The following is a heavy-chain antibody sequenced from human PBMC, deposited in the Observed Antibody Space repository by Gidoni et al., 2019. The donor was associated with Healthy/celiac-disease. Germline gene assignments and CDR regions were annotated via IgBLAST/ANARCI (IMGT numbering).Heavy chain of an antibody. CDR3: ASYYGSGSQNAFDI. D-gene: IGHD3-10*01. Sequence: QVQLVQSGAEVKKPGSSMKVSCKASGGTFSSYAISWVRQAPGQGLEWMGGIIPIFGTANYAQKFQGRVTITADESTSTAYMELSSLRSEDTAVYYCASYYGSGSQNAFDIWGQGTMVTVSS. V-gene: IGHV1-69*01. J-gene: IGHJ3*02. CDR2: IIPIFGTA. CDR1: GGTFSSYA.